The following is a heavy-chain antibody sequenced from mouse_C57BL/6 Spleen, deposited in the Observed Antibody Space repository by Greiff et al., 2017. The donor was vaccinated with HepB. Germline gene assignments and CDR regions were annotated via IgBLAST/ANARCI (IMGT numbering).Heavy chain of an antibody. CDR2: INYDGSST. V-gene: IGHV5-16*01. D-gene: IGHD1-1*01. J-gene: IGHJ1*03. Sequence: EVKLVESEGGLVQPGSSMKLSCTASGFTFSDYYMAWVRQVPEKGLEWVANINYDGSSTYYLDSLKSRFIISRDNAKNILYLQMSSLKSEDTATYYCARERAYYGSSLHGYFDVWGTGTTVTVSS. CDR3: ARERAYYGSSLHGYFDV. CDR1: GFTFSDYY.